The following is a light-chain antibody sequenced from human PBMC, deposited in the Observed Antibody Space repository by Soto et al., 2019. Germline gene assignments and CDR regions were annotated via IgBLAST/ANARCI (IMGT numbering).Light chain of an antibody. CDR1: STDFVSYNR. CDR2: EVS. V-gene: IGLV2-18*01. CDR3: TLYSSENADV. Sequence: QSVLTQTPSVSGSPGQSVTISCTGTSTDFVSYNRVSWYQQPPGTAPKLMIYEVSKRPSGVPDRFSGSKSGNTASLNISGLQASDEADYYCTLYSSENADVFGTGTKLTVL. J-gene: IGLJ1*01.